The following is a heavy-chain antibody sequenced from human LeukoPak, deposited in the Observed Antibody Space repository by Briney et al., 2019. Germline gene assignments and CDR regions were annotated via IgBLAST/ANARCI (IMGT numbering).Heavy chain of an antibody. V-gene: IGHV3-23*01. J-gene: IGHJ4*02. CDR2: ISGSGGST. CDR1: GFTFSSYG. Sequence: GGSLRLSCAASGFTFSSYGMSWVRQAPGKGLEWVSAISGSGGSTYYADSVKGRFTISRDNSKNTLYLKMNSLRAEDTAVYYCAKVLSSGYYGNWGQGTLVTVSS. CDR3: AKVLSSGYYGN. D-gene: IGHD3-22*01.